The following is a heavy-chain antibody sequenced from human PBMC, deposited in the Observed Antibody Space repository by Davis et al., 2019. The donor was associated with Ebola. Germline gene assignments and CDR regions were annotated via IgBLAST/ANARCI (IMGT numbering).Heavy chain of an antibody. CDR1: GYTFTSND. D-gene: IGHD1-1*01. Sequence: ASVKVSCKASGYTFTSNDIHWVRQAPGQGLEWMGWISAYSGNTNYAQNLRGRVTMTTDTSTSTAYMELRSLRSDDTAVYYCAREGAVNFWYFDLWGRGTLVIVSS. CDR2: ISAYSGNT. V-gene: IGHV1-18*04. J-gene: IGHJ2*01. CDR3: AREGAVNFWYFDL.